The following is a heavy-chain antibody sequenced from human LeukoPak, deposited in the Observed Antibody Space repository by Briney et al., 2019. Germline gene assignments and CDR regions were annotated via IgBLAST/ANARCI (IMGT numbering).Heavy chain of an antibody. V-gene: IGHV1-2*02. CDR3: ARDFKMRSPFDC. CDR1: GYTFTGYY. D-gene: IGHD3-10*01. Sequence: ASVKVSCKASGYTFTGYYMHWVRQAPGQGLEWMGWINPNSGGTNYAQKFQGRVTMTRDTSISTAYMELSRLRSDDTAVYYCARDFKMRSPFDCWGQGTLVTVSS. J-gene: IGHJ4*02. CDR2: INPNSGGT.